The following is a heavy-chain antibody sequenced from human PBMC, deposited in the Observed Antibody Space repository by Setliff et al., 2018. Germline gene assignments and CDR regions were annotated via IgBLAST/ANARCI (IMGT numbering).Heavy chain of an antibody. Sequence: SETLSLTCDVSGISITSGHYWGWIRQPPGKGLGWIATIYHRGRTYYSPSLDSRVTISLDTSKNQYSLRLRSVTAADTAVYYCASPRRDDLDTPFDAFDLWGQGTKVTVSS. CDR2: IYHRGRT. V-gene: IGHV4-38-2*01. J-gene: IGHJ3*01. CDR3: ASPRRDDLDTPFDAFDL. D-gene: IGHD1-1*01. CDR1: GISITSGHY.